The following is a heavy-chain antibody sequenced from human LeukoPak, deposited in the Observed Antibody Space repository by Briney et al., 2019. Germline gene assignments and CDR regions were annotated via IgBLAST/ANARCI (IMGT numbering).Heavy chain of an antibody. CDR1: GLTFSSYG. Sequence: QPGGSLRLSCAASGLTFSSYGMNWVRQAPGKGLEWVAVISYDGTNKFYVDSLRGRFTISRDNSKNTLYLQMNSLRAEDTAVYYCAKDGYYGSGTYPDYWGQGTLVTVSS. D-gene: IGHD3-10*01. J-gene: IGHJ4*02. CDR3: AKDGYYGSGTYPDY. V-gene: IGHV3-30*18. CDR2: ISYDGTNK.